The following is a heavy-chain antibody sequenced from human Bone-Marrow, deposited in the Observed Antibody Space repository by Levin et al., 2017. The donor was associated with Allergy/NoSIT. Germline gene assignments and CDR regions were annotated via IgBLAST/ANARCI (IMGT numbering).Heavy chain of an antibody. V-gene: IGHV4-39*07. D-gene: IGHD3-22*01. J-gene: IGHJ4*02. CDR3: ARQGRITMIVVVITRPKYYFDY. Sequence: ETLSLTCTVSGGSLSSSSYYWGWIRQPPGQGLEWIGSIYYSGSTYYNPSLKSRVTISVDTSKNQFSLKLSSVTAADTAVYYCARQGRITMIVVVITRPKYYFDYWGQGTLVTVSS. CDR2: IYYSGST. CDR1: GGSLSSSSYY.